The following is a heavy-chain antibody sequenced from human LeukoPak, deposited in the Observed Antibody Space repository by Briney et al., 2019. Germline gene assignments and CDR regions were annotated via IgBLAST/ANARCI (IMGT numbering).Heavy chain of an antibody. J-gene: IGHJ4*02. Sequence: ASVKVSCKASGYTFTTYGISWVRQAPGQGLEWMGWINPYNGNTNYAQKLQGRVTVTTDTSTSTASMELRSLRSDDTAVYYCARDLAAGNLFDYWGRGTLVTVSS. V-gene: IGHV1-18*01. D-gene: IGHD6-13*01. CDR1: GYTFTTYG. CDR3: ARDLAAGNLFDY. CDR2: INPYNGNT.